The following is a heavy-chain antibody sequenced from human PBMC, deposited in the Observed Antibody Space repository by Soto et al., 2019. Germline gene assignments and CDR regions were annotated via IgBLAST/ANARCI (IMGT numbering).Heavy chain of an antibody. CDR2: IIPLYGTV. Sequence: QAHLAQSGAEVKKPGSSVTVSCKASGGTFNSYGISWVRQAPGQGLDWMGVIIPLYGTVNYAEKFQGRGSITADKSTRTACMDLKSLRSDHTAVYYRARVRVIRGVIPSPFGPWGQGTQVTVSS. D-gene: IGHD3-10*01. J-gene: IGHJ5*02. CDR1: GGTFNSYG. CDR3: ARVRVIRGVIPSPFGP. V-gene: IGHV1-69*06.